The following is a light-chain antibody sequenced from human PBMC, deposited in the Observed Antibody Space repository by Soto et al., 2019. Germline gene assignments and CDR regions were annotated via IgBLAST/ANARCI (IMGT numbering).Light chain of an antibody. J-gene: IGKJ1*01. V-gene: IGKV1-5*01. CDR3: QQYKRYPTWT. CDR2: GAS. CDR1: QSVSWW. Sequence: DIQMTQSPSTLSASVGDRVTITCRASQSVSWWLAWYQQKPGKAPKLLIYGASSLESGVPSRFSGSGSGTEFTLSISDVKHDDSETYYCQQYKRYPTWTLGQGTKVDTK.